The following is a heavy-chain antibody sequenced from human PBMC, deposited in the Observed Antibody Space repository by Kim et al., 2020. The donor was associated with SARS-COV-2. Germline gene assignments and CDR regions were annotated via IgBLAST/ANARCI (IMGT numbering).Heavy chain of an antibody. CDR3: ARDFMVLGVHDY. J-gene: IGHJ4*02. V-gene: IGHV3-23*01. D-gene: IGHD3-10*01. Sequence: TYYADAVKGRFTISRDNSKDTLYLQMKSRRAEDTALYYCARDFMVLGVHDYWGQGTLVTVSS. CDR2: T.